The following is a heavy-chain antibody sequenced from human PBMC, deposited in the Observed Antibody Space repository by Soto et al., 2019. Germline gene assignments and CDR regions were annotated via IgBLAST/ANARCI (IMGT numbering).Heavy chain of an antibody. CDR2: ISGSGGST. CDR3: AKDTSNYYYYYMDV. D-gene: IGHD2-2*01. CDR1: GFTFSSYA. V-gene: IGHV3-23*01. J-gene: IGHJ6*03. Sequence: GGSLRLSCAASGFTFSSYAMSWVRQAPGKGLEWVSAISGSGGSTYYADSVKGRFTISRDNSKNTLYLQMNSLRAEDTAVYYCAKDTSNYYYYYMDVWGKGTTVTVSS.